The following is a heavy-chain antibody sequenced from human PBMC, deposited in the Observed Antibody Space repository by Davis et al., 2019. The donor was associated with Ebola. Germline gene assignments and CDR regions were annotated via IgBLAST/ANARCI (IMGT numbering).Heavy chain of an antibody. Sequence: ASVKVSCKASGYTFTSYAMHWVRQAPGQRLEWMGWINAGNGNTKYSQKFQGRVTITRDTSASTAYMELSSLRSEDTAVYYCARGEYYDFWSGYYHPDYWGQGTLVTVSS. D-gene: IGHD3-3*01. CDR2: INAGNGNT. J-gene: IGHJ4*02. CDR3: ARGEYYDFWSGYYHPDY. CDR1: GYTFTSYA. V-gene: IGHV1-3*01.